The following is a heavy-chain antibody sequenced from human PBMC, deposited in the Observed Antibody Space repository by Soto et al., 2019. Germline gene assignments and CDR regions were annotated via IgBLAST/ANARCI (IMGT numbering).Heavy chain of an antibody. CDR2: INHSGST. V-gene: IGHV4-34*01. CDR3: ARGGDIVVVPAANQFDY. Sequence: SLTCAVYGGSFSGYYWSWIRQPPGKGLEWIGEINHSGSTNYNPSLKSRVTISVDTSKNQFSLKLSSVTAADTAVYYCARGGDIVVVPAANQFDYWGQGTLVTVSS. D-gene: IGHD2-2*01. J-gene: IGHJ4*02. CDR1: GGSFSGYY.